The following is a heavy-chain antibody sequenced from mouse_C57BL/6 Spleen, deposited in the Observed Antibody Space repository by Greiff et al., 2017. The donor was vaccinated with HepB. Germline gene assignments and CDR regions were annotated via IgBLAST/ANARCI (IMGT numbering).Heavy chain of an antibody. CDR1: GFTFSSYG. J-gene: IGHJ3*01. CDR2: ISSGGSYT. D-gene: IGHD2-3*01. V-gene: IGHV5-6*01. CDR3: ARPIDDGSPGLFAY. Sequence: VQLKESGGDLVKPGGSLKLSCAASGFTFSSYGMSWVRQTPDKRLEWVATISSGGSYTYYPDSVKGRFTISRDNAKNTLYLQMSSLKSEDTAMYYCARPIDDGSPGLFAYWGQGTLVTVSA.